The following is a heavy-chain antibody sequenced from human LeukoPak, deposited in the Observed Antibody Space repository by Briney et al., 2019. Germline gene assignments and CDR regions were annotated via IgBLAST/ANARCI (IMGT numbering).Heavy chain of an antibody. CDR2: INPNSGGT. CDR1: GYTFTGYY. D-gene: IGHD3-3*01. Sequence: ASVKISCKASGYTFTGYYMHWVRHAPGQGLEWMGWINPNSGGTNYAQKFQGRVTMTTDTSISTAYMELSRLRSDDTAVYDCARGWYYDFWSGYWSLDYYYYMDVWGKGTTVTVS. V-gene: IGHV1-2*02. J-gene: IGHJ6*03. CDR3: ARGWYYDFWSGYWSLDYYYYMDV.